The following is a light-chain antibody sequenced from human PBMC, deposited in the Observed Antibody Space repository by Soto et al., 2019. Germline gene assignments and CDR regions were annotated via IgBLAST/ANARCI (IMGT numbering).Light chain of an antibody. V-gene: IGLV2-8*01. CDR2: EVN. CDR3: NSYAGSNYVV. Sequence: QSALTQPPSASGSPGQSVTISCTGTSSDIGAYNYVSWYQQRPGKAPKLIIYEVNERPSGVPDRFSGSKSGNTASLTVSGLQAEDEADYYCNSYAGSNYVVFGGGTKLTVL. CDR1: SSDIGAYNY. J-gene: IGLJ2*01.